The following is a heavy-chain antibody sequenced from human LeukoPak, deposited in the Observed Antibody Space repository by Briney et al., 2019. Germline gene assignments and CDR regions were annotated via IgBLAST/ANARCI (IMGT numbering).Heavy chain of an antibody. CDR2: IYYSGST. Sequence: SETLSLTCTVSGGSISSYYWSWILQPPGNGLEWIGYIYYSGSTNYNPSLKSRVTISVDTSKNQFSLKLSSVTAADTAVYYCARQSGFLRFGNDYWGQGTLVTVSS. CDR1: GGSISSYY. D-gene: IGHD3-10*01. V-gene: IGHV4-59*12. J-gene: IGHJ4*02. CDR3: ARQSGFLRFGNDY.